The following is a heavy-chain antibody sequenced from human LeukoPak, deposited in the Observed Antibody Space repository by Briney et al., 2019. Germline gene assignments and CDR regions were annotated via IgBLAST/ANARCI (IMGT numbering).Heavy chain of an antibody. CDR3: ARDHLLRRGGPFGP. CDR2: TYYRSKWYN. CDR1: GDSVSINSAA. D-gene: IGHD3-10*01. V-gene: IGHV6-1*01. J-gene: IGHJ5*02. Sequence: SQTLSLTFAISGDSVSINSAAWNWIRQSPSRGLEWLGSTYYRSKWYNDYAVSVKSRITINPDTSKNQFSLQLNSVTPEDTAVYYCARDHLLRRGGPFGPWGQGTLVTVSS.